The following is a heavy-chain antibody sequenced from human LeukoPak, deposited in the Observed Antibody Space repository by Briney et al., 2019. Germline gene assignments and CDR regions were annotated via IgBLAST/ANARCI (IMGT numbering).Heavy chain of an antibody. CDR3: ARPAGNCYWYNFDY. Sequence: SETLSLTCTVSGGSISIYYWSWFRQPPGKGLEWIWYIHNSGNANYNPSLKSRFTMSVDTSKNQLSLRLNSVTAADTAVYYCARPAGNCYWYNFDYWGQGTLVTVS. CDR2: IHNSGNA. V-gene: IGHV4-59*08. J-gene: IGHJ4*02. CDR1: GGSISIYY. D-gene: IGHD2-21*01.